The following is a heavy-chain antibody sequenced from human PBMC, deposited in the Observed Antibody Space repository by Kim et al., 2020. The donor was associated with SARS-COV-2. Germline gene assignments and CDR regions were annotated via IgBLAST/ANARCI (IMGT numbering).Heavy chain of an antibody. J-gene: IGHJ4*02. CDR3: VYSSSPACHECFDY. CDR2: IYRTGNT. V-gene: IGHV4-59*13. Sequence: SETLSLTCTISGGAISGYHWNWVRQPPGKGLEWIGYIYRTGNTNYNPSLRTRVTLSLDTSKSRFSLNLTSVTAADTALYFCVYSSSPACHECFDYWGQGTLVTVSS. CDR1: GGAISGYH. D-gene: IGHD2-15*01.